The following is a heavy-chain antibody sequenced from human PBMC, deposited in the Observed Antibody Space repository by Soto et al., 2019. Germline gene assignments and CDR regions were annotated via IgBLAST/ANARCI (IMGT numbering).Heavy chain of an antibody. D-gene: IGHD2-15*01. J-gene: IGHJ4*02. CDR1: GYTFTSYY. CDR2: INPSGGST. CDR3: ATLSGYCSGGSCYYFDY. Sequence: ASVKVSYKASGYTFTSYYMHWVRQAPGQGLEWMGIINPSGGSTSYAQKFQGRVTMTRDTSTSTVYMELSSLRSEDTAVYYCATLSGYCSGGSCYYFDYWGQGTLVTVSS. V-gene: IGHV1-46*01.